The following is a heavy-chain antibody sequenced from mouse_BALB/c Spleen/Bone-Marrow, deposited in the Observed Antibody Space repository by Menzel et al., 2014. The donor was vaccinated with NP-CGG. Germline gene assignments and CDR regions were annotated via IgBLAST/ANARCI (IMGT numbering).Heavy chain of an antibody. CDR2: VNPNNGGT. J-gene: IGHJ4*01. CDR3: ARGPTTVVAYYYAMDY. V-gene: IGHV1-26*01. CDR1: GHSFTGYY. Sequence: DVQLQESGPDQVKPGASVKISCKASGHSFTGYYMHWVKQSHGKSLEWIGRVNPNNGGTSYNQKFKGKAILTVDKSSSTAYMELRSLTSEDSAVYYCARGPTTVVAYYYAMDYWGQGTSVTVSS. D-gene: IGHD1-1*01.